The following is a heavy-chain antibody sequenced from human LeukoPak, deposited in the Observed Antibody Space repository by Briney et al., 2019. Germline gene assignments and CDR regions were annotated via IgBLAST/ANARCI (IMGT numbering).Heavy chain of an antibody. CDR2: ISYDGNNK. Sequence: GGSLRLSCAASGFTFSSYGMHWVRQAPGKGLEWVAVISYDGNNKYYADSVKGRFTISRDNSKNTLYLQMNSLRAEDTAVYYCAREGYSSGLDPWGQGTLVTVSS. V-gene: IGHV3-30*03. J-gene: IGHJ5*02. D-gene: IGHD6-19*01. CDR1: GFTFSSYG. CDR3: AREGYSSGLDP.